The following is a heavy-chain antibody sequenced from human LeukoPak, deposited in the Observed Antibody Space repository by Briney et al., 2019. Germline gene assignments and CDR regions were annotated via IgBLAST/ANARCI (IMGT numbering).Heavy chain of an antibody. V-gene: IGHV3-23*01. D-gene: IGHD3-10*01. CDR1: GFTFSSYA. CDR3: AKDREMQNWFDP. J-gene: IGHJ5*02. CDR2: ISGSGGST. Sequence: GGSLRLSCAASGASGFTFSSYAMSWVRQAPGKGLEWVSAISGSGGSTYYADSVKVRFTISRDNSKNTLYLQMNSLRAEDTAVYYCAKDREMQNWFDPWGQGTLVTVSS.